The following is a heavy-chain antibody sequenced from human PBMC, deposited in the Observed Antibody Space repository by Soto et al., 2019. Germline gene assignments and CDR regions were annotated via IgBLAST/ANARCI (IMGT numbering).Heavy chain of an antibody. V-gene: IGHV3-33*01. D-gene: IGHD3-22*01. CDR3: ARDGPYDSSGLYVDN. J-gene: IGHJ4*02. CDR1: GFGFSNYG. Sequence: GGSLRLSCAASGFGFSNYGMHWVRQAPGKGLEWVAVIWYDGSNKYYADSVKGRFTISRDNSKSTLYLQMNSLRAEDTAVYYCARDGPYDSSGLYVDNWGQGTLVTVSS. CDR2: IWYDGSNK.